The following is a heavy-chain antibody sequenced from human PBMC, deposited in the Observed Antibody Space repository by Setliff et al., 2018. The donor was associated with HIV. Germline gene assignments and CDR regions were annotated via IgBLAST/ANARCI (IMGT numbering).Heavy chain of an antibody. Sequence: SETLSLTCTVSGGSISSSNWWSWVRQPQGKGLEWIGEIYHTGSTYYNPSLQSRVTISVDTSKSQFSLKLSSVTAADTAVYYCARDKVDGSGDAFDIWGQGTMVTVSS. CDR1: GGSISSSNW. V-gene: IGHV4-4*02. CDR3: ARDKVDGSGDAFDI. CDR2: IYHTGST. D-gene: IGHD6-19*01. J-gene: IGHJ3*02.